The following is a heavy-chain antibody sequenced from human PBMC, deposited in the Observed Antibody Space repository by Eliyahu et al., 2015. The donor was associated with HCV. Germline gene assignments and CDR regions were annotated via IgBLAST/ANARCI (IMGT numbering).Heavy chain of an antibody. J-gene: IGHJ4*02. CDR3: AREATPTLDGHVYCDY. CDR1: GFXFSXYE. D-gene: IGHD5-24*01. V-gene: IGHV3-48*03. CDR2: ISRRGTSI. Sequence: EVQLVESGGGLVQPXGSLRLSXAASGFXFSXYELNWVRQAPGKGLEWLXYISRRGTSIKYADSVMGRFTTSRDDAKNSLYLQMDDLRAEDTALYYCAREATPTLDGHVYCDYWGQGTLVTVSS.